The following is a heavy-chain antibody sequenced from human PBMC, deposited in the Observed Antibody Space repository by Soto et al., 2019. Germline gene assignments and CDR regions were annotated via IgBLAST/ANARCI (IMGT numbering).Heavy chain of an antibody. J-gene: IGHJ5*02. CDR2: IIPIFGTA. D-gene: IGHD2-15*01. CDR1: GGTFSSYA. Sequence: QVQLVQSGAEVKKPGSSVKVSCKSSGGTFSSYAISWVRQAPGQGLEWMGGIIPIFGTANYAQKFQGRVTITADKSTSTAYMELSSLRSEDTAVYYCARVEIGYCRGGSCFNWFDPWGQGTLVTVSS. V-gene: IGHV1-69*06. CDR3: ARVEIGYCRGGSCFNWFDP.